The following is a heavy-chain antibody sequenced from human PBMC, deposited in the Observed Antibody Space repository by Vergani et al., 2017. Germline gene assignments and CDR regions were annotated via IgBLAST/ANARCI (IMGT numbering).Heavy chain of an antibody. D-gene: IGHD3-3*01. J-gene: IGHJ3*02. V-gene: IGHV3-23*04. CDR2: ISGSGGST. Sequence: EVQLVESGGGLEQPGGSLRLSCAASGLNFSSYAMSWVRQAPGKGLEWVSAISGSGGSTYYADSVKGRFTISRDNSKNTLYLQMNSLRAEDTALYYCAKVWCGYWVPEAFDIWGQGTMVTVSS. CDR1: GLNFSSYA. CDR3: AKVWCGYWVPEAFDI.